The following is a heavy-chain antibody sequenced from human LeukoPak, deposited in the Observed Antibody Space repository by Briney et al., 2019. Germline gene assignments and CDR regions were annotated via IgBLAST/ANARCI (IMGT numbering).Heavy chain of an antibody. CDR3: ARETQEIAVAGISYFDY. V-gene: IGHV1-69*04. Sequence: ASVKVSCKASGGTFTSYAISWVRQAPGQGLEWMGRIIPLLGVANYAQKFQGRVTITADESTSTAYMELSSLRSEDTAVYYCARETQEIAVAGISYFDYWGQGTLVTVSS. CDR1: GGTFTSYA. CDR2: IIPLLGVA. D-gene: IGHD6-19*01. J-gene: IGHJ4*02.